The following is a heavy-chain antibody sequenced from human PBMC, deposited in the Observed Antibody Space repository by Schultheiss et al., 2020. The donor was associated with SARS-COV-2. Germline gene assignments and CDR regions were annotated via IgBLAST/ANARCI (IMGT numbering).Heavy chain of an antibody. CDR2: IYDSGST. CDR1: GGSISSYY. D-gene: IGHD3-22*01. J-gene: IGHJ4*02. V-gene: IGHV4-59*12. CDR3: ARVPHYYYDSSGYLDY. Sequence: SETLSLTCTVSGGSISSYYWSWIRQPAGKGLEWIGYIYDSGSTNYNPSLKSRVTISVDTSKNQFSLKLSSVTAADTAVYYCARVPHYYYDSSGYLDYWGQGTLVTVSS.